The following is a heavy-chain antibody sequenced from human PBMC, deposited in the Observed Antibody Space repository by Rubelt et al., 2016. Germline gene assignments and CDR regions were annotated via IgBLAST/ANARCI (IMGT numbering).Heavy chain of an antibody. D-gene: IGHD1-26*01. CDR2: VWYDGSHQ. CDR3: AREQVGGEGAFDI. Sequence: LWGRGGGVVQPGRSLRLSCAPSGFTFSSHGMHWVRQAPGKGLEWVAVVWYDGSHQYYGDSVKGRFTISRDNSKKTLYLQMNSLRAEDTAVYYCAREQVGGEGAFDIWGQGTTVTVSS. J-gene: IGHJ3*02. V-gene: IGHV3-33*01. CDR1: GFTFSSHG.